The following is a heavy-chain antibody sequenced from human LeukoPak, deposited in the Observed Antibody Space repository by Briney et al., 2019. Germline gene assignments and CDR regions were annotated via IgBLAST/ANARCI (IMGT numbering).Heavy chain of an antibody. J-gene: IGHJ3*02. V-gene: IGHV1-18*04. CDR2: ISLYHDNT. Sequence: ASVKVSCKASGYTFTSFGIGWVRQAPGQGLEWMGWISLYHDNTNYAQNFQGRVTMTTDTSTSTAYMELRSLRSDDTAVYYCARSRGTGAFDIWGQGTMVSVSS. CDR3: ARSRGTGAFDI. CDR1: GYTFTSFG.